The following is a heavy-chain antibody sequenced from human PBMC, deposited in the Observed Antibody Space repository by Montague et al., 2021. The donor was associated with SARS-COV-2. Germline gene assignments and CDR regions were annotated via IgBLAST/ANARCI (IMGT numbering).Heavy chain of an antibody. CDR3: VRHQVDPYGMDV. Sequence: IYYTESTYYNPSLRSRVTISLDTSNNQFSLTLASVTAADTAMYYCVRHQVDPYGMDVWGQGTTVTV. D-gene: IGHD2-21*01. CDR2: IYYTEST. J-gene: IGHJ6*01. V-gene: IGHV4-39*01.